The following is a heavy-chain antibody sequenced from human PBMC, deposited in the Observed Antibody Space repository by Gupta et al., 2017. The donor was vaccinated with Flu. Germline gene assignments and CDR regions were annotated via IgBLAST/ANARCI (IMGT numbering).Heavy chain of an antibody. J-gene: IGHJ4*02. CDR2: ITPNSGDT. D-gene: IGHD2-2*02. V-gene: IGHV1-2*06. Sequence: WGRQGPGQGLEGMGRITPNSGDTKYEKKFQGRVTMTRDTSISTVYMELNRLRSDDTAVYYCARVQGCSSPTCYTGGADYWGQGTLVTVSS. CDR3: ARVQGCSSPTCYTGGADY.